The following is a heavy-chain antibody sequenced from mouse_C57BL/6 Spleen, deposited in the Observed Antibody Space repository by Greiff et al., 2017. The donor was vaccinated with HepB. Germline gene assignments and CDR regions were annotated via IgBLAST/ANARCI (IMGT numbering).Heavy chain of an antibody. V-gene: IGHV1-69*01. CDR1: GYTFTSYW. Sequence: QVHVKQPGAELVMPGASVKLSCKASGYTFTSYWMHWVKQRPGQGLEWIGEIDPSDSYTNYNQKFKGKSTLTVDKSSSTAYMQLSSLTSEDSAVYYCARVTTVVAGYYAMDYWGQGTSVTVSS. CDR3: ARVTTVVAGYYAMDY. D-gene: IGHD1-1*01. CDR2: IDPSDSYT. J-gene: IGHJ4*01.